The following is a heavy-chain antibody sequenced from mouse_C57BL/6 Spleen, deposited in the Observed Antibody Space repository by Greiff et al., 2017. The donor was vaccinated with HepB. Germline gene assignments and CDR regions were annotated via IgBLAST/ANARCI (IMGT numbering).Heavy chain of an antibody. V-gene: IGHV1-82*01. D-gene: IGHD2-5*01. CDR2: IYPGDGDT. J-gene: IGHJ2*01. Sequence: VKLLESGPELVKPGASVKISCKASGYAFSSSWMNWVKQRPGKGLEWIGRIYPGDGDTNYNGKFKGKATLTADKSSSTAYMQLSSLTSEDSAVYFCARGGYSNYFDYWGQGTTLTVSS. CDR3: ARGGYSNYFDY. CDR1: GYAFSSSW.